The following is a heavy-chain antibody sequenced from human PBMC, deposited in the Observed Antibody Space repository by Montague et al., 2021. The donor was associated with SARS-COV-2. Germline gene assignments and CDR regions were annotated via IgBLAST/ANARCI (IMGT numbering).Heavy chain of an antibody. D-gene: IGHD6-19*01. CDR2: RYYRSKWYN. Sequence: CAISGDSVASNNAACNWIRQSPARRFQWLVRRYYRSKWYNEYAVSVNSRITINPDTSKNQFSLQVNSVTPEDTAVYYCARGADRYYFYGMDVWGQGTTVTGAS. CDR1: GDSVASNNAA. V-gene: IGHV6-1*01. CDR3: ARGADRYYFYGMDV. J-gene: IGHJ6*02.